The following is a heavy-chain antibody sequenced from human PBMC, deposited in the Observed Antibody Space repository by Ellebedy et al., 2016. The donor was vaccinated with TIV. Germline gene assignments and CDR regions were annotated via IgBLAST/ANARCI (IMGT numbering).Heavy chain of an antibody. CDR3: AREPMVRGVIRRGYAMDV. D-gene: IGHD3-10*01. Sequence: LSLTXAASGFTFSSYGMHWVRQAPGKGLEWVAVIWYDGSNKYYADSVKGRFTISRDNSKNTLYLQMNSLRAEDTAVYYCAREPMVRGVIRRGYAMDVWGQGTTVTVSS. CDR2: IWYDGSNK. V-gene: IGHV3-33*01. J-gene: IGHJ6*02. CDR1: GFTFSSYG.